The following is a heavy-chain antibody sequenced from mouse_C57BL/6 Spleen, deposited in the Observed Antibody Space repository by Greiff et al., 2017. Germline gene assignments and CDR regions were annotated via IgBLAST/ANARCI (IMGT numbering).Heavy chain of an antibody. Sequence: EVQLVESEGGLVQPGSSMKLSCKASGFTFSDSYMAWVRQVPEKGLEWVANINYDGSSTYYLEYLKSRFIISRDNAKNILYLQMSSLKSEDTATYYCARERGSSLGAMDYWGQGTSVTVSS. J-gene: IGHJ4*01. CDR2: INYDGSST. V-gene: IGHV5-16*01. D-gene: IGHD1-3*01. CDR1: GFTFSDSY. CDR3: ARERGSSLGAMDY.